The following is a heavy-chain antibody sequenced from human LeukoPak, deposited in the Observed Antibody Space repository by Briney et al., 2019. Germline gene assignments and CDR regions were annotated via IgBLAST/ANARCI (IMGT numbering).Heavy chain of an antibody. CDR3: ARETLVVVAATDAFDI. V-gene: IGHV7-4-1*02. CDR2: INTNTGNP. D-gene: IGHD2-15*01. J-gene: IGHJ3*02. Sequence: GASVKVSCKASGYTFTSYYMHWVRQAPGQGLEWMGWINTNTGNPTYAQGFTGRFVFSLDTSVSTAYLQISSLKAEDTAVYYCARETLVVVAATDAFDIWGQGTMVTVSS. CDR1: GYTFTSYY.